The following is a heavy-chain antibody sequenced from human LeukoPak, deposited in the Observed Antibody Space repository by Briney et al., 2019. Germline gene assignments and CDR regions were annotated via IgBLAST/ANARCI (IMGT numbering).Heavy chain of an antibody. J-gene: IGHJ5*02. V-gene: IGHV3-15*01. CDR1: GFTFSNAW. CDR2: IKSKTDGGTT. CDR3: TTGSLLAYCGGDCYFP. Sequence: GGSLRLSCAASGFTFSNAWMSWVCQAPGKGLEWVGRIKSKTDGGTTDYAAPVKGRFTISRDDSKNTLYLKMNSLKTEDTAVYYCTTGSLLAYCGGDCYFPWGQGTLVTVSS. D-gene: IGHD2-21*02.